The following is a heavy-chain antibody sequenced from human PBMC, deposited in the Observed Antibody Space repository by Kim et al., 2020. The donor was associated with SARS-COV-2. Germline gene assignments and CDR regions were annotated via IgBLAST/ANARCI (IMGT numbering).Heavy chain of an antibody. CDR2: IYYSGST. J-gene: IGHJ6*02. CDR1: GGSISSYY. Sequence: SETLSLTCTVSGGSISSYYWTWIRQPPGKGLEWIGYIYYSGSTNYNPSLKSRVTISVDTSKNQFSLKLSSVTAADTAVYYCARTGTLNYYYYGMDVWGQGTTVTVSS. V-gene: IGHV4-59*08. D-gene: IGHD1-1*01. CDR3: ARTGTLNYYYYGMDV.